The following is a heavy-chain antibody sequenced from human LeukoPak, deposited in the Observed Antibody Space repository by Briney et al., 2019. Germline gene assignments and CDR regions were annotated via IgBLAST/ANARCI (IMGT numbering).Heavy chain of an antibody. CDR3: ARGRKAIFGVVITDYYYYGMDV. CDR2: INHSGST. D-gene: IGHD3-3*01. V-gene: IGHV4-34*01. J-gene: IGHJ6*02. CDR1: GGSFSGYY. Sequence: SETLSLTCAVYGGSFSGYYWSWIRQPPEKGLEWIGEINHSGSTNYNPSLKSRVTISVDTSKNQFSLKLSSVTAADTAVYYCARGRKAIFGVVITDYYYYGMDVWGQGTTVTVSS.